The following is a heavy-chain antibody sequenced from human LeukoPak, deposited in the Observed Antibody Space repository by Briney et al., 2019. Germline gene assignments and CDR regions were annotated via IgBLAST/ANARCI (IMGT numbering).Heavy chain of an antibody. CDR3: ARDFRYYGSGSDAFDI. CDR2: INPNSGDT. Sequence: ASVKVSCKASGYSFTGYYMHWVRQAPGQGLEWMGWINPNSGDTKYAQKFQGRVTMTRDTSISTAYMELTRLRSDDTAVYYCARDFRYYGSGSDAFDIWGQGTMVTVSS. CDR1: GYSFTGYY. V-gene: IGHV1-2*02. D-gene: IGHD3-10*01. J-gene: IGHJ3*02.